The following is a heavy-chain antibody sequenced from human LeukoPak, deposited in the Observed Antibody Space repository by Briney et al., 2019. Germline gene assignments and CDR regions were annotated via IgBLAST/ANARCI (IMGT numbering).Heavy chain of an antibody. J-gene: IGHJ4*02. CDR3: ARGTIGGNPASAY. CDR1: GFTFSTYE. CDR2: IGTDGYS. D-gene: IGHD4-23*01. Sequence: PGGSLRLSCAASGFTFSTYEMTWVRQAPGKGLEWVSSIGTDGYSYSAVSVKGRFTISRDNAKGTLYLQMDSLTVEDTALYYCARGTIGGNPASAYWGQGTLVTVSS. V-gene: IGHV3-21*06.